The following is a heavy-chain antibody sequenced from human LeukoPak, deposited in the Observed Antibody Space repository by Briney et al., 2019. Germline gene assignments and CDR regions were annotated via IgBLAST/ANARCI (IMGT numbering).Heavy chain of an antibody. CDR1: GFTVSSNY. V-gene: IGHV3-30*18. CDR2: ISYDGSNK. Sequence: GGSLRLSCAASGFTVSSNYMSWVRQAPGKGLEWVAVISYDGSNKYYADSVKGRFTISRDNSKTTLYLQMNSLRVEDTAVYYCAKVPHLDYDYVWGSYRVDYWGQGTLVTVSS. J-gene: IGHJ4*02. D-gene: IGHD3-16*02. CDR3: AKVPHLDYDYVWGSYRVDY.